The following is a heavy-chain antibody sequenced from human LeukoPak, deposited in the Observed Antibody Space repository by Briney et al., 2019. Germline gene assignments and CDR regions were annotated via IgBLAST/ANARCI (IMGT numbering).Heavy chain of an antibody. V-gene: IGHV3-48*03. Sequence: GRSLRLSCAASGFTFSSYAIHWVRQAPGKGLEWVSYISSGGDTTYYADSVTGRFTISTDNAKNSLYLQMNSLRAEDTAIYYCATYDYGADYFDYWGQGTLVTVST. D-gene: IGHD4/OR15-4a*01. J-gene: IGHJ4*02. CDR1: GFTFSSYA. CDR3: ATYDYGADYFDY. CDR2: ISSGGDTT.